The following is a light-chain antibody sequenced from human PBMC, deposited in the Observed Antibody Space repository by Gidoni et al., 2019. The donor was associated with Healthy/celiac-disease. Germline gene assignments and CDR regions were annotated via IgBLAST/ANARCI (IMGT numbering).Light chain of an antibody. CDR2: ENN. V-gene: IGLV1-51*02. CDR1: SSNIGNNY. Sequence: QSVLTQPPSVSAAPGQKVTISCSGSSSNIGNNYVSWYQQLPGTAPKLPIYENNKRPSGIPDRFSGSKSGTSATLGITGLQTGDEADYYCGTWDSSLSAGQVFGGGTKLTVL. J-gene: IGLJ2*01. CDR3: GTWDSSLSAGQV.